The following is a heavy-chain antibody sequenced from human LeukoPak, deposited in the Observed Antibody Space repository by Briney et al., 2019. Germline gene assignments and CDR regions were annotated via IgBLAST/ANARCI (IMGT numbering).Heavy chain of an antibody. CDR2: IYAGGRS. D-gene: IGHD6-19*01. CDR1: GYSISSGHY. V-gene: IGHV4-38-2*02. CDR3: ASDHSGWLGLGY. Sequence: SETLSLTCTVSGYSISSGHYWGWIRQPPGKGLEWIGRIYAGGRSNYNPSLRSRVTISVDTSKNQFSLRLSSVTATDTGVYYCASDHSGWLGLGYWGQGTLVSVSS. J-gene: IGHJ4*02.